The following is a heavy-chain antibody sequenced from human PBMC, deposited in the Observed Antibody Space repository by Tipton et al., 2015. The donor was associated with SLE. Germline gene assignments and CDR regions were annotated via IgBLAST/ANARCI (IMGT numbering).Heavy chain of an antibody. V-gene: IGHV4-59*01. D-gene: IGHD3-10*01. J-gene: IGHJ2*01. CDR2: IYYSGST. CDR3: ARLINVRVVRGVTPYWYFDL. Sequence: TLSLTCTVSGGSISSYYWSWIRQPPGKGLEWIGYIYYSGSTNYNPSPKSRVTISVDTPKNQFTLKLSSVTAADTAVYYCARLINVRVVRGVTPYWYFDLWGRGTLVTVSS. CDR1: GGSISSYY.